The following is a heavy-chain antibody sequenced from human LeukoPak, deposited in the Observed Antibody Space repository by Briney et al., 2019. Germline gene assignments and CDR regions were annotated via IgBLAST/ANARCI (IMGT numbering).Heavy chain of an antibody. CDR1: GFNFDYYG. J-gene: IGHJ4*02. D-gene: IGHD6-19*01. Sequence: GSLRLSCAASGFNFDYYGMSWVRQASGKGLEWVPGINWNGGSTGYADSVKGRFTISRDNAKNSLYLQMNSLRAEDTALYYCARGGSSGWYPPFDYWGQGTLVTVSS. CDR3: ARGGSSGWYPPFDY. V-gene: IGHV3-20*04. CDR2: INWNGGST.